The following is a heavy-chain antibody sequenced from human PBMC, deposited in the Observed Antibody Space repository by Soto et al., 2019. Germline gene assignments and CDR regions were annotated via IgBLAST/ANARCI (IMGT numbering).Heavy chain of an antibody. CDR1: GFTFSNYA. V-gene: IGHV3-23*01. D-gene: IGHD3-3*01. CDR3: AKDRDDFGMDDAFGI. CDR2: ISGRGVTT. J-gene: IGHJ3*02. Sequence: EMQLLESGGDLVQPGGSLKLSCAASGFTFSNYAMTWVRQAPGKGLDSISAISGRGVTTYYADSMKGRFTVSRDNSKNTLYQQMNSLRAEDTARYYCAKDRDDFGMDDAFGIWGQGTMGTVSP.